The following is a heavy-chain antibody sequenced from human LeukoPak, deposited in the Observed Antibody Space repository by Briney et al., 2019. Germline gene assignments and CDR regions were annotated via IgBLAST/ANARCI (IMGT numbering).Heavy chain of an antibody. CDR3: ARDLVTATKGFDI. CDR2: ISYIGST. V-gene: IGHV4-59*11. D-gene: IGHD4-17*01. J-gene: IGHJ3*02. CDR1: ADPLSSHY. Sequence: PSETLSLTCAVSADPLSSHYWAWIRQPPGKGLEWIGYISYIGSTNYNPSLKSRVTISIETSKNQFSLKPSSVTAADTAVYYCARDLVTATKGFDIWGQGTMVTVSS.